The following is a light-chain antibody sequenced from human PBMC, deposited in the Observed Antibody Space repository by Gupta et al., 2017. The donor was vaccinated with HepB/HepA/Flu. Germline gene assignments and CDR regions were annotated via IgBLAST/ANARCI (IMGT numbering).Light chain of an antibody. CDR2: SAS. CDR3: QESYSTSYN. V-gene: IGKV1-39*01. J-gene: IGKJ2*01. CDR1: QSISSY. Sequence: DIQMTQSPSSLSASVGDRVTITCRASQSISSYLNWYQQRPGKAPKLLIYSASSLQGGVPSRFSGSGSGTDFTLTIGSLQPEDFATYYCQESYSTSYNVGQGTKLEI.